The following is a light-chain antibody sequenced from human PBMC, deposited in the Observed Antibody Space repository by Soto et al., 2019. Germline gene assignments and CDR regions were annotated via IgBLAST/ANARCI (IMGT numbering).Light chain of an antibody. CDR2: EVS. V-gene: IGLV2-14*01. CDR1: SSDIGDYNF. CDR3: SSYTGSNNVV. J-gene: IGLJ2*01. Sequence: QSVLTQPASVSGSPGQSITISCTGTSSDIGDYNFVSWYQQHPDKAPKLMIYEVSNRPSGVSTRFSGSKSGNTASLTISGLQAEDEADYYCSSYTGSNNVVFGGGTKLTVL.